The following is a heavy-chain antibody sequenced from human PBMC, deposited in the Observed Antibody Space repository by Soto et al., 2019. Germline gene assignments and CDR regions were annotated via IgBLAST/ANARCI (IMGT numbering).Heavy chain of an antibody. CDR2: INTHNGNT. CDR1: GYTFSSYH. V-gene: IGHV1-18*01. J-gene: IGHJ6*02. Sequence: ASVKVSCKASGYTFSSYHITWVRQAPGQGLEWLGWINTHNGNTNYAQNLQGRVIMTADTSTSTAYMELRSLRSDDTAIYYCTREGSAPYYYYGMDAWGQGTTVTVSS. D-gene: IGHD3-10*01. CDR3: TREGSAPYYYYGMDA.